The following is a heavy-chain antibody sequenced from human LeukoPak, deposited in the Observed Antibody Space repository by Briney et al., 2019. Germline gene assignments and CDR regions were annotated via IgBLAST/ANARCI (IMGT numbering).Heavy chain of an antibody. CDR3: ARRGGGYYDSSGYGGSLVY. J-gene: IGHJ4*02. CDR2: IYYSGST. CDR1: GGSISSSSYY. D-gene: IGHD3-22*01. Sequence: SENLSLTCTVSGGSISSSSYYWGWIRQPPGKGLEWIGSIYYSGSTYYNPSLKSRVTISVDTSKNQFSLKLSSVTAADTAVYYCARRGGGYYDSSGYGGSLVYWGQGTLVTVSS. V-gene: IGHV4-39*07.